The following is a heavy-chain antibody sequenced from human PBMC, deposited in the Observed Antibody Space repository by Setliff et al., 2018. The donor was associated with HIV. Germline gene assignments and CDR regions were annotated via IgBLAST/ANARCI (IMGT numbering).Heavy chain of an antibody. J-gene: IGHJ6*03. D-gene: IGHD3-10*01. V-gene: IGHV4-4*07. CDR1: GGSFSSYH. CDR3: ARVGASGVPSTMDYYYYMGV. Sequence: SETLSLTCTVSGGSFSSYHWSWIRHRAGKGLEWIGHIYASGSTKYNPSLESRVTMSVDTSRTQFSLKLRSVTAADTAVYYCARVGASGVPSTMDYYYYMGVWGKGTTVTVSS. CDR2: IYASGST.